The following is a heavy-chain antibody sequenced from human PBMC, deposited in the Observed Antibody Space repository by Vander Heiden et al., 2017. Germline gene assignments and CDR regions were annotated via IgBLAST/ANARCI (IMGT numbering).Heavy chain of an antibody. CDR2: IYFSGST. V-gene: IGHV4-59*01. CDR1: GGSISSYY. CDR3: AREGYYYDSSGYYHDAFDI. J-gene: IGHJ3*02. Sequence: QVQLQESGPGLVKPSETLSLTCTVSGGSISSYYWSWIRQPPGKGLEWIGYIYFSGSTNYNPSLKSRVTISVDTSKNQFSLKLSSVTAADTAVYYCAREGYYYDSSGYYHDAFDIWGQGTMVTVSS. D-gene: IGHD3-22*01.